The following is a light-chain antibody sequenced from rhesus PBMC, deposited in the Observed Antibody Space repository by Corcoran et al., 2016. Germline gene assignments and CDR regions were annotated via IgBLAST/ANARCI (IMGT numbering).Light chain of an antibody. J-gene: IGKJ4*01. V-gene: IGKV2-72*02. Sequence: DIVMTQTPLSLPVTPGEPASISCRPSQSLLHSNGDTYLFWYLQKPGQSPQLLFSLGSNRGSGVPDRCSGSGSGTGVTLKVGGVEAEDVGVYYGLHDIQLPLTFGGGTKVELK. CDR1: QSLLHSNGDTY. CDR2: LGS. CDR3: LHDIQLPLT.